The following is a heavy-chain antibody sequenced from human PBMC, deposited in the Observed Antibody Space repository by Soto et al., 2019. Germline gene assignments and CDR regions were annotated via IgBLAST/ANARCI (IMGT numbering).Heavy chain of an antibody. J-gene: IGHJ4*02. CDR1: GYSFSGYY. D-gene: IGHD6-25*01. CDR2: IYPNTETT. Sequence: QVQLVQSGAETKNPGASVKVSCKASGYSFSGYYIQWVRQAPGQGPEWLGWIYPNTETTESAKKFQGRVTMTSDMSTRTVYMELRDLRSDDTAVYYCVSLQTSGCPGVHWGQGTLVTVSS. V-gene: IGHV1-2*02. CDR3: VSLQTSGCPGVH.